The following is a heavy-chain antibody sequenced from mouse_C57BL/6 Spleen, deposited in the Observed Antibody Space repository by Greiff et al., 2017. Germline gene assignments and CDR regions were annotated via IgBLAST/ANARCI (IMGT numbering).Heavy chain of an antibody. Sequence: SGAELVRPGASVKLSCTASGFNIKDDYMHWVKQRPEQGLAWIGWIDPENVDTEYASKFQGKATITADTSSNTAYLQLSSLTSEDTAVYYCTNHGSSYWYFDVWGTGTTVTVSS. D-gene: IGHD1-1*01. V-gene: IGHV14-4*01. CDR2: IDPENVDT. J-gene: IGHJ1*03. CDR1: GFNIKDDY. CDR3: TNHGSSYWYFDV.